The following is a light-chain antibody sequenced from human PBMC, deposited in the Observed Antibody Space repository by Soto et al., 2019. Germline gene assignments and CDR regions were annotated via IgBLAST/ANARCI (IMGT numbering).Light chain of an antibody. CDR3: QQFSSYPLT. CDR1: QSVRSY. CDR2: DAS. Sequence: ILLTQSPSTLSLSPGERATLSCRASQSVRSYLAWYQQTPGQAPRLLIYDASNRATGIPARCSGGGSGTDFTLTISRLEPEDVEVYYCQQFSSYPLTFGGGTKVDIK. J-gene: IGKJ4*01. V-gene: IGKV3-11*01.